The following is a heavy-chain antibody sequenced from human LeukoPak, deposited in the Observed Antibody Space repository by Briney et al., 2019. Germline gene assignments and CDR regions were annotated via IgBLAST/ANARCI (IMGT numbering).Heavy chain of an antibody. Sequence: GGSLRLSCAASGFTFSSYEMNWVRQAPGKGLGWVSFISSSGNTINYADSVKGRFIISRDNAKNSLYLQMNSLRTEDTAVYYCARERPGEDTFDIWGQGTMVTVSS. CDR1: GFTFSSYE. J-gene: IGHJ3*02. V-gene: IGHV3-48*03. CDR2: ISSSGNTI. D-gene: IGHD7-27*01. CDR3: ARERPGEDTFDI.